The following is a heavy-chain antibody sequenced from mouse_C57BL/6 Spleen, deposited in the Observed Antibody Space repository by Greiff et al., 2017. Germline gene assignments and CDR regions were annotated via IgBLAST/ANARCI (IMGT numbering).Heavy chain of an antibody. Sequence: QVQLQQSGAELVRPGPSVKMSCKASGYTFTNYWTGWAKQRPGHGLEWIGDIYPGGGYTNYNEKFKGKATLTADKSSSTAYMQFSSLTSEDSAIYYCARGLREGAMDYWGQGTSVTVSS. V-gene: IGHV1-63*01. D-gene: IGHD2-4*01. CDR3: ARGLREGAMDY. CDR1: GYTFTNYW. J-gene: IGHJ4*01. CDR2: IYPGGGYT.